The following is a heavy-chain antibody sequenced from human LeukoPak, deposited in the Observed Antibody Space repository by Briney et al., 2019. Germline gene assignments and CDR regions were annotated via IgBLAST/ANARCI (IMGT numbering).Heavy chain of an antibody. CDR3: ARAPPDIVVVVAATYLNWFDP. CDR1: GGSISSSNW. Sequence: SETLSLTCAVSGGSISSSNWWSWVRQPPGKGLEWIGEIYHSGSTNYNPSLKSRVTISVDKSKNQFSLKLSSVTAADTAVYYCARAPPDIVVVVAATYLNWFDPWGQGTLVTVSS. D-gene: IGHD2-15*01. CDR2: IYHSGST. V-gene: IGHV4-4*02. J-gene: IGHJ5*02.